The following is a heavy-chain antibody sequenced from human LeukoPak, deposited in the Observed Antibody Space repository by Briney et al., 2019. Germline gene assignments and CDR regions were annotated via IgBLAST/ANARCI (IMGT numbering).Heavy chain of an antibody. D-gene: IGHD3-22*01. J-gene: IGHJ4*02. CDR3: ARTRRYYYDSSGYHY. CDR2: INHSGST. CDR1: GGSFSSYY. Sequence: PSETLSLTCAVYGGSFSSYYWSWIRQPPGKGLEWIGEINHSGSTNYNPSLKSRVTISVDTSKNQFSLKLSSVTAADTAVYYCARTRRYYYDSSGYHYWGQGTLVTVSS. V-gene: IGHV4-34*01.